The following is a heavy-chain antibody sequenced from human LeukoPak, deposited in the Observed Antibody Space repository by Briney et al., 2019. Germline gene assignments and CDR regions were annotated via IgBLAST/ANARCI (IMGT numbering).Heavy chain of an antibody. CDR3: ARPHTVLYNWFDP. D-gene: IGHD4-11*01. Sequence: ASVKVSCKDSGYTFTGYYIHWVRQAPGQGLEWMGRINPNSGGTNYAQKFQGRVTMTRDTSISTAYMELSRLRSDDTAVYYCARPHTVLYNWFDPWGQGTLVTVSS. V-gene: IGHV1-2*06. CDR2: INPNSGGT. J-gene: IGHJ5*02. CDR1: GYTFTGYY.